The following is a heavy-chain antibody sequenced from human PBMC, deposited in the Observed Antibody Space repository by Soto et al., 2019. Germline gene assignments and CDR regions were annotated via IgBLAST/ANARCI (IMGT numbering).Heavy chain of an antibody. CDR2: IYYSGST. CDR3: ARLLFDFWSGVFDY. J-gene: IGHJ4*02. D-gene: IGHD3-3*01. V-gene: IGHV4-39*01. Sequence: QLQLQESGPGLVKPSETLSLTCTVSGGSISSSSYYWGWIRQPPGKGLEWIGSIYYSGSTYYNPSLKSRVTISVDTSKNQFSLKLSSVTAADTAVYYCARLLFDFWSGVFDYWGQGTLVTVSS. CDR1: GGSISSSSYY.